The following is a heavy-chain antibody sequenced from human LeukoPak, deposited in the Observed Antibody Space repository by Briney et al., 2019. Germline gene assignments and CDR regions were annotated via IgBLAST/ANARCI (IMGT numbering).Heavy chain of an antibody. CDR1: GGSISSGTYF. CDR2: IYYTGST. J-gene: IGHJ5*02. Sequence: SETLSLTCSVSGGSISSGTYFWGWIRQPPGKGLEWIGFIYYTGSTHYNPSLKSRITISVDTSKNLFSLKLSSVTAADTAVYYCARADGSGSYYNWFDPWGQGTLVTVSS. D-gene: IGHD3-10*01. V-gene: IGHV4-39*01. CDR3: ARADGSGSYYNWFDP.